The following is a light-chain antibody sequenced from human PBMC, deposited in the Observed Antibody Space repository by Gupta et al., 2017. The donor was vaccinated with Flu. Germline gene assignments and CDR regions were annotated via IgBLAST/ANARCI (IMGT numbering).Light chain of an antibody. CDR3: QQYNNSPLT. V-gene: IGKV3-20*01. CDR1: QRINSIY. CDR2: AAS. J-gene: IGKJ4*01. Sequence: RATLSCRTSQRINSIYVAWYQQKPGQAPRLLIYAASSRATGIPDRFSGSGSGTDFTLTISRLEPEDFAVYYCQQYNNSPLTFGGGTKVEI.